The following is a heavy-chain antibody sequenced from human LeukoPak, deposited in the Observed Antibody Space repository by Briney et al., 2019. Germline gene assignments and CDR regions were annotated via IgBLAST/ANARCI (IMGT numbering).Heavy chain of an antibody. Sequence: GGSLRLSCAASGFTFSSYGMHWVRQAPGKGLEWVANIKQDGSEKYYVDSVKGRFTISRDNAKNSLYLQMNSLRAEDTAVYYCAGDLGGVLWGQGTMVTVSS. CDR2: IKQDGSEK. D-gene: IGHD2-8*02. CDR3: AGDLGGVL. CDR1: GFTFSSYG. V-gene: IGHV3-7*01. J-gene: IGHJ3*01.